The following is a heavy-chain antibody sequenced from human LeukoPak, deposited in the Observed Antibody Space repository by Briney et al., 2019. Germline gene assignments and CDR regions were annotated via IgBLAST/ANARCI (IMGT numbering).Heavy chain of an antibody. J-gene: IGHJ4*02. CDR1: GFTFSSYW. CDR3: ARRAGAYSHPYDY. Sequence: GGPLRLSCAASGFTFSSYWMSWVRQAPGKGLEWVSAINGSGGSTYFADSVMGRFTISRDNSKNTLYLQMNSLGAEDTAVYYCARRAGAYSHPYDYWGQGTLVTVSS. CDR2: INGSGGST. D-gene: IGHD4/OR15-4a*01. V-gene: IGHV3-23*01.